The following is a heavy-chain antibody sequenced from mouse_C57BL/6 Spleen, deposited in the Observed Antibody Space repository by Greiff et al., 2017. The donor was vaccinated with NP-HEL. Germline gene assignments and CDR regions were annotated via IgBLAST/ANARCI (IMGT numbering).Heavy chain of an antibody. J-gene: IGHJ2*01. CDR3: ARYGYDDDGTDY. CDR1: GYAFTNYL. D-gene: IGHD2-2*01. CDR2: INPGSGGT. V-gene: IGHV1-54*01. Sequence: QVQLQQSGAELVRPGTSVKVSCKASGYAFTNYLIEWVKQRPGQGLEWIGVINPGSGGTNYNEKFKGKATLTADKSSSTAYMQLSSLTSEDSAVYFCARYGYDDDGTDYWGQGTTLTVSS.